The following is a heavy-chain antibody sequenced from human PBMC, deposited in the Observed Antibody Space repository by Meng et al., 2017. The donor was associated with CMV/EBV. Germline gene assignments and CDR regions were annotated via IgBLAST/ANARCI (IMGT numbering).Heavy chain of an antibody. J-gene: IGHJ6*02. CDR2: INHSGST. V-gene: IGHV4-34*01. Sequence: ESLKISCAASGFTVSSNYMSWIRQPPGKGLEWIGEINHSGSTNYNPSLKSRVTISVDTSKNQFSLKLSSVTAADTAVYYCARQRSSGWLYYYYGMDVWGQGTTVTVSS. CDR1: GFTVSSNY. CDR3: ARQRSSGWLYYYYGMDV. D-gene: IGHD6-19*01.